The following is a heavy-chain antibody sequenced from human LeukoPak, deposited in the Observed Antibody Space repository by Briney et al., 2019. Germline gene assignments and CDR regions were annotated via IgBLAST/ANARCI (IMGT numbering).Heavy chain of an antibody. Sequence: SETLSLTCTVSRGSISSDDYYWSWLRQHPGTGLEWIGYIYYSGSTYYNPSLRSRATISVDTSKKQFSLKLSSLTAADTAVYYCARGYDFWSGSSYGMDVWGQGTTVTVSS. J-gene: IGHJ6*02. CDR3: ARGYDFWSGSSYGMDV. CDR1: RGSISSDDYY. V-gene: IGHV4-31*03. D-gene: IGHD3-3*01. CDR2: IYYSGST.